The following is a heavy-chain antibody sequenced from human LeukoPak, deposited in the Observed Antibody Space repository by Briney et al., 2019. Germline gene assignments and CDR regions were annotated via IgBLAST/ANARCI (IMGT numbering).Heavy chain of an antibody. J-gene: IGHJ5*02. Sequence: ASVKVSCKASGYTFTSYGISWVRQAPGQGLEWMGWISAYNGNTNYAQKLQGRVTMTTDTSTSTAYMELRSLRSDDTAVYYCARVKGYCTNGVCSNWFDPWGQGTLVTVS. CDR1: GYTFTSYG. CDR3: ARVKGYCTNGVCSNWFDP. V-gene: IGHV1-18*01. CDR2: ISAYNGNT. D-gene: IGHD2-8*01.